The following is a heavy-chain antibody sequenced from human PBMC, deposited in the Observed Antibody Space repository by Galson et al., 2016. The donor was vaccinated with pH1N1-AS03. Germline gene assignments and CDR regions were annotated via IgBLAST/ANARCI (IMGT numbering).Heavy chain of an antibody. CDR3: ARSVQYSFDY. Sequence: SLRLSCAASGFNFNVYSMNWVRQAPGKGLEWISYMTSDMRTIKYADSVKGRFTISRDNARNSLFLQMNSLRDEDTAIYYCARSVQYSFDYRGQGILVTVSS. D-gene: IGHD5/OR15-5a*01. J-gene: IGHJ4*02. CDR1: GFNFNVYS. V-gene: IGHV3-48*02. CDR2: MTSDMRTI.